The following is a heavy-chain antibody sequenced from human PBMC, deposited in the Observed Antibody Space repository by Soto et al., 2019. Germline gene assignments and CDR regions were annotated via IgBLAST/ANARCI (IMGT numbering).Heavy chain of an antibody. CDR3: ARVGYFDWFDY. V-gene: IGHV4-39*07. J-gene: IGHJ4*02. D-gene: IGHD3-9*01. CDR1: GGSISSSSYY. CDR2: IYHSGST. Sequence: SETLSLTCTVSGGSISSSSYYWGWIRQPPGKGLEWIGSIYHSGSTNYNPSLKSRVTISVDTSKNQFSLKLSSVTAADTAVYYCARVGYFDWFDYWGQGTLVTVSS.